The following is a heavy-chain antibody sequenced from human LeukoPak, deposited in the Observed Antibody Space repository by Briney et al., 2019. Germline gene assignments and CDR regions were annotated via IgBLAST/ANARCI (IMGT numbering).Heavy chain of an antibody. CDR2: IYYSGST. CDR3: ARDGSSGSYKNWFDP. D-gene: IGHD3-10*01. Sequence: SETLSLTCTVSGGSISSSSYYRGWIRQPPGKGLEWIGSIYYSGSTYYNPSLKSRVTISVDTSKNQFSLKLSSVTAADTAVYYCARDGSSGSYKNWFDPWGQGTLVTVSS. CDR1: GGSISSSSYY. V-gene: IGHV4-39*07. J-gene: IGHJ5*02.